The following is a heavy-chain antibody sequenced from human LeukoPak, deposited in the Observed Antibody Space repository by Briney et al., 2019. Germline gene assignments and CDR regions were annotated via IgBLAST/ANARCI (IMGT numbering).Heavy chain of an antibody. CDR1: GGSISSSLYY. V-gene: IGHV4-39*01. J-gene: IGHJ3*01. D-gene: IGHD6-13*01. CDR3: ARLGGNSSSWYSFDV. Sequence: SETLSLTCSVSGGSISSSLYYWGWLRQPPGKGLEWIGSVYYSGTTYYNPSLKSRVTMSVDTSKNQFSLKLTSVTAADTAVYYCARLGGNSSSWYSFDVWDQGTMVTVSS. CDR2: VYYSGTT.